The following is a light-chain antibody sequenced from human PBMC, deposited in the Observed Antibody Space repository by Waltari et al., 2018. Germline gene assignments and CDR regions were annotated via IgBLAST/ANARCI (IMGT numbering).Light chain of an antibody. CDR3: QQYGSSRGS. CDR1: QSVSSSY. CDR2: GAS. V-gene: IGKV3-20*01. Sequence: ELVSTPSPGTLSLSPGERATLSCRASQSVSSSYLAWYQQKPGQAPRLLIYGASSRATGIPDRFSGSGSGTDFTLTISRLEPEDFAVYYCQQYGSSRGSFGQGTKLEIK. J-gene: IGKJ2*04.